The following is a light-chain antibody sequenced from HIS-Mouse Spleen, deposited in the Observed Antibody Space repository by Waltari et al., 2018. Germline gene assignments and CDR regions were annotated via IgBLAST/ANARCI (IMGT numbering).Light chain of an antibody. CDR1: ALPKKH. Sequence: SYELTQPPPVPVSPRQTARITCPADALPKKHAYWYKQKSGQAPVLVIYEDSKRPSGIPERFSGSSSGTMATLTISGAQVEDEADYYCYSTDSSGNHRVFGGGTKLTVL. J-gene: IGLJ2*01. CDR3: YSTDSSGNHRV. V-gene: IGLV3-10*01. CDR2: EDS.